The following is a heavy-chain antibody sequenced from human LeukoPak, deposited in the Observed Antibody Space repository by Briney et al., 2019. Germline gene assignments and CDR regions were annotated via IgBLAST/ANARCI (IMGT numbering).Heavy chain of an antibody. J-gene: IGHJ4*02. V-gene: IGHV3-23*01. Sequence: GGSLRLSCAASGFTFSSSAMSWVRQAPGKGLEWVSAISNNGGYTYYADSVQGRFTISRDNSKSTLCLQMNSLRAEDTAVYYCARESELVGDYWGQGTLVTVSS. CDR1: GFTFSSSA. CDR2: ISNNGGYT. D-gene: IGHD6-13*01. CDR3: ARESELVGDY.